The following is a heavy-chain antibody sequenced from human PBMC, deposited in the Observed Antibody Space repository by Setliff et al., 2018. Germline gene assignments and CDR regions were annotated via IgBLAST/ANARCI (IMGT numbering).Heavy chain of an antibody. CDR2: IYSGGST. J-gene: IGHJ4*02. V-gene: IGHV3-23*03. D-gene: IGHD4-17*01. CDR1: GFTFSSSA. CDR3: SRDLQGSGDYVVDY. Sequence: GGSLRLSCAASGFTFSSSAMSWVRQAPGKGLEWVSVIYSGGSTYYADSVKGRFTISRDNAKNSLTLQMNSLRVEDTAVYYCSRDLQGSGDYVVDYWGQGTLVTVS.